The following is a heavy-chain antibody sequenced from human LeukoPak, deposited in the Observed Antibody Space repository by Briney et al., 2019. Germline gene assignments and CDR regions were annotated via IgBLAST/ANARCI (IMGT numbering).Heavy chain of an antibody. V-gene: IGHV3-30-3*01. CDR1: GFTFSSYA. J-gene: IGHJ4*02. CDR2: LSYDGSNK. CDR3: ERGGYFDSSGYRIDH. Sequence: GGSLRLSCAASGFTFSSYAMHWVRQAPGKGLEWVAVLSYDGSNKYYADSVKGRFTISRDNSKNTLYLQMNSLRAEDTAVYYCERGGYFDSSGYRIDHWGQGTLVTVSS. D-gene: IGHD3-22*01.